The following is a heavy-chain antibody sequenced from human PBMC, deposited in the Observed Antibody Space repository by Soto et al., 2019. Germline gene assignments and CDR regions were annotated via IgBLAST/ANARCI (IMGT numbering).Heavy chain of an antibody. CDR1: GYTFTSYY. J-gene: IGHJ6*02. CDR3: AREDGSSWYSGRYYYYGMDV. D-gene: IGHD6-13*01. CDR2: INPSGGST. V-gene: IGHV1-46*01. Sequence: RASVKVSCKASGYTFTSYYMHWVRQAPGQGLEWMGIINPSGGSTSYAQKFQGRVTMTRDTSTSTVYMELSSLRSEDTAVYYCAREDGSSWYSGRYYYYGMDVWGQGTTVTVSS.